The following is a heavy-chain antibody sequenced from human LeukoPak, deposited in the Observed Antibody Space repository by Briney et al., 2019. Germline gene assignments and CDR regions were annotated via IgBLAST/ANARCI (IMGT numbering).Heavy chain of an antibody. D-gene: IGHD6-19*01. J-gene: IGHJ6*02. CDR3: ARDFNSRGWYRRYYYYYGMDV. V-gene: IGHV1-2*02. CDR1: GYTFTGYF. Sequence: GSVKVSCKASGYTFTGYFMHWVRQDPGQGLEWMGWINPNSGGTNYAQKLEDRVTMTRDTSISTAYMELSRLRSDDTAVYYCARDFNSRGWYRRYYYYYGMDVWGQGTTVTVSS. CDR2: INPNSGGT.